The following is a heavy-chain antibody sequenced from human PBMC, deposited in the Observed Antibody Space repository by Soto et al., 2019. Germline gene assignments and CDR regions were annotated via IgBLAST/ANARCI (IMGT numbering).Heavy chain of an antibody. J-gene: IGHJ5*02. D-gene: IGHD2-15*01. CDR2: IYHSGRT. V-gene: IGHV4-4*02. CDR3: ARDRSSAAASTRRWIDP. CDR1: SGSITSSNY. Sequence: TSETLSLTCGVSSGSITSSNYWSWVRQPPGKGLEWIGEIYHSGRTHYNPSLKSRVTISVDKSMNQFSLRLTSVTAADTAVYYCARDRSSAAASTRRWIDPRGQGLVVT.